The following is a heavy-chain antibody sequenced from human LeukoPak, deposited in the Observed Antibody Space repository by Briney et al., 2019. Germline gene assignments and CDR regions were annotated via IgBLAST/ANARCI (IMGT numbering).Heavy chain of an antibody. Sequence: GGSLRHSCVHSGYSFNTYRLQWVRPAPGKGLVWVSRIDGDGSSTSYADSVKGRFTISRDNAKNTLYLQMNSLRAEDTAVYYCARDRGYSFDYWGQGTLLTVSS. CDR3: ARDRGYSFDY. CDR1: GYSFNTYR. V-gene: IGHV3-74*01. J-gene: IGHJ4*02. CDR2: IDGDGSST. D-gene: IGHD6-13*01.